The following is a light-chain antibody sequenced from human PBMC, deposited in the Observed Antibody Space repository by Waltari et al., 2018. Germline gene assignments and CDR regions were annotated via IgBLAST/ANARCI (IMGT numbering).Light chain of an antibody. CDR1: GSDIGGFNY. Sequence: QSALTQPASVSGSPGQSITISCSGTGSDIGGFNYVSWYQQRPGKAPKLLIYGVSQPPALASDHFSASKSGNPASLTISDLQAEDDPDHYCCSYTTTTTWVFGGGTKLPVL. V-gene: IGLV2-14*03. CDR3: CSYTTTTTWV. CDR2: GVS. J-gene: IGLJ3*02.